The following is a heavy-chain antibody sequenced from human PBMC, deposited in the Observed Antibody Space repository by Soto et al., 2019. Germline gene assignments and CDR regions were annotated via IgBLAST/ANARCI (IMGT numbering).Heavy chain of an antibody. CDR3: AREKRANGYFDY. J-gene: IGHJ4*02. D-gene: IGHD6-25*01. CDR1: GFTFSAYW. V-gene: IGHV3-7*01. Sequence: EVQLVESGGGLVQTGGSLRRSCAASGFTFSAYWMSWVRQAPGKGLEWVANIKQAGSEKYYVDSVNGRFIISRDDAKNSLFLQVNSLRVEDTAVYYCAREKRANGYFDYWGQGTLVTVSS. CDR2: IKQAGSEK.